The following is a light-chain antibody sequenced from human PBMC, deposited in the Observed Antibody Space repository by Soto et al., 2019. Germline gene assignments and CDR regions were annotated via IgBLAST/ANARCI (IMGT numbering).Light chain of an antibody. V-gene: IGKV1-39*01. CDR2: GAS. Sequence: DMQMTQSPSSLSASVGDRVTITCRASQSINKNLNWFQQKPGKAPKLLIYGASNLHSGVPSRFSGSGSGTGFTLTISSLQPEDFATYYCQMSYSRSTSAFGPGTKVDIK. J-gene: IGKJ3*01. CDR1: QSINKN. CDR3: QMSYSRSTSA.